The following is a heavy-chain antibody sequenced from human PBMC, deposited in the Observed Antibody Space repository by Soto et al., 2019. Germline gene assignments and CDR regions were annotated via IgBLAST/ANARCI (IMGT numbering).Heavy chain of an antibody. CDR3: AGGGGWESDS. J-gene: IGHJ4*02. D-gene: IGHD6-19*01. CDR2: TKQDGSEK. CDR1: SGFTFRSYW. V-gene: IGHV3-7*01. Sequence: EVQLVESGGGLVQPGGSLRLSCAASSGFTFRSYWMNWVRQAPGKGLEWVANTKQDGSEKNYGDSVKGRFTISRVNAKNSLYLQMNGLRADDTAVYYCAGGGGWESDSWGQGTLVIVSS.